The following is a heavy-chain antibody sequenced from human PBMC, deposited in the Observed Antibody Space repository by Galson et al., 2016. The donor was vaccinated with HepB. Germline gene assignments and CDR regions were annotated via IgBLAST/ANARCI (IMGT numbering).Heavy chain of an antibody. CDR3: ARMGGGWLQDAFEI. D-gene: IGHD5-24*01. CDR2: IDWDDDK. Sequence: PALVKPTQTLTLTCTFSGFSLSTSGMSVSWIRQPPGKALEWLALIDWDDDKYYSTSLKTRLTISKDTSKNQVVLTMTNMDPVDTATYYCARMGGGWLQDAFEIGGQVTMVTVSS. V-gene: IGHV2-70*01. CDR1: GFSLSTSGMS. J-gene: IGHJ3*02.